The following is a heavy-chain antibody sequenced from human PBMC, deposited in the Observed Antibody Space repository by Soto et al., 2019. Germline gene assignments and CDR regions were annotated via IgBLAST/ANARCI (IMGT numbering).Heavy chain of an antibody. J-gene: IGHJ5*02. CDR2: IYHSGST. D-gene: IGHD4-17*01. Sequence: QLQLQESGSGLVKPSQTLSLTCAVSGGSISSGGYSWSWIRQPPGKGLEWIGYIYHSGSTYYNPSLKSRVTLSVDRSKNQFSLKLSSVTAADTAVYYCAATVTTDPSCWFDPWGQGTLVTVSS. CDR1: GGSISSGGYS. CDR3: AATVTTDPSCWFDP. V-gene: IGHV4-30-2*01.